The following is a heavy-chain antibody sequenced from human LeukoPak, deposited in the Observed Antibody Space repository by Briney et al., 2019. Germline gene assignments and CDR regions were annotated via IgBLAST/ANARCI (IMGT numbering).Heavy chain of an antibody. J-gene: IGHJ5*01. CDR2: IYYSGST. Sequence: SETLSLTCTASGCSVDNYYWSWVRQPPGKGLEWIGYIYYSGSTNYNPSLKSRVTISVDTSKNQFSLKMSSVTAADTAVYYCARGRGWFVYWGQGTLVTVSS. CDR1: GCSVDNYY. CDR3: ARGRGWFVY. V-gene: IGHV4-59*02.